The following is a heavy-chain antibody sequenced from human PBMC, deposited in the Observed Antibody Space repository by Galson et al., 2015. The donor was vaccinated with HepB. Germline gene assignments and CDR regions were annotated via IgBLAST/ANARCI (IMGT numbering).Heavy chain of an antibody. CDR1: GYTLTELS. Sequence: SVKVSCKVSGYTLTELSMHWVRQAPGKGLEWMGGFDPEDGETIYAQKFQDRVTMTEDTSTDTAYMELSSLRSEDTAVYYCATAYLTADPFDPWGQGTLVTVSS. V-gene: IGHV1-24*01. D-gene: IGHD5-18*01. J-gene: IGHJ5*02. CDR2: FDPEDGET. CDR3: ATAYLTADPFDP.